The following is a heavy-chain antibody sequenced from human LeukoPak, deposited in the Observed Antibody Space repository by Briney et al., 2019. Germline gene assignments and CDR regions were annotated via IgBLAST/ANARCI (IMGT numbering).Heavy chain of an antibody. CDR3: ARSYDDSSGYPHSDLDY. D-gene: IGHD3-22*01. Sequence: PGGSLRLSCAGSGFTFSNYAKSWVRHAPGKGLEWVSSISESSVYINYADSVKGRFTISRDNAKYSLYLQITSLRAEDTAVYYCARSYDDSSGYPHSDLDYGGQGTLVTVSS. J-gene: IGHJ4*02. CDR1: GFTFSNYA. V-gene: IGHV3-21*01. CDR2: ISESSVYI.